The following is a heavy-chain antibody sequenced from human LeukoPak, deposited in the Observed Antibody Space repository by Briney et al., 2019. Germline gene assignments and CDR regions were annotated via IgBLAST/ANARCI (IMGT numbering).Heavy chain of an antibody. Sequence: SETLSLTCTVSDGSISSGSYYWTWIRQPAGKGLEWIGRIYTSGSTNYNPSLKSRVTMSVDTSKNQFSLKLSSVTAADTAVYYCARVGYSYVPTWGRSRKYYYYMDVWGKGTTVTVSS. CDR3: ARVGYSYVPTWGRSRKYYYYMDV. D-gene: IGHD5-18*01. CDR1: DGSISSGSYY. V-gene: IGHV4-61*02. J-gene: IGHJ6*03. CDR2: IYTSGST.